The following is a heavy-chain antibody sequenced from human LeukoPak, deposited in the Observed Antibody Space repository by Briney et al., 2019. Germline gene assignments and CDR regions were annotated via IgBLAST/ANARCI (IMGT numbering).Heavy chain of an antibody. D-gene: IGHD2-15*01. CDR3: ASAPIVVVAANGYFDY. V-gene: IGHV4-38-2*02. Sequence: SETLSLTCTVSGYSISSGYYWGWIRQPPGKRLEWIGSIYHSGSTYYNPSLKSRVTISVDTSKNQFSLKLSSVTAADTAVYYCASAPIVVVAANGYFDYWGQGTLVTVSS. J-gene: IGHJ4*02. CDR1: GYSISSGYY. CDR2: IYHSGST.